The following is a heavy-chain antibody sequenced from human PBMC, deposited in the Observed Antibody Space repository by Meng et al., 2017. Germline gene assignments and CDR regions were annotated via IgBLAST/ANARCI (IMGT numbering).Heavy chain of an antibody. V-gene: IGHV4-59*01. CDR2: IYYSGST. J-gene: IGHJ3*02. CDR3: ARGGKRPLPGAFDI. Sequence: ESLKISCAASGFTFSNAWMSWVRQAPRKGLEWVGYIYYSGSTNYNPSLKSRVTISVDTSKNQFSLKLSSVTAADTAVYYCARGGKRPLPGAFDIWGQGTMVTVSS. D-gene: IGHD3-16*01. CDR1: GFTFSNAW.